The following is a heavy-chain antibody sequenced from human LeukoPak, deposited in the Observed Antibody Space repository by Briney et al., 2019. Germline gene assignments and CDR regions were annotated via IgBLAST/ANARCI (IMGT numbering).Heavy chain of an antibody. CDR2: IWYDGSNK. D-gene: IGHD3-22*01. CDR1: GFTFSSYG. Sequence: GRSLRLSCAASGFTFSSYGMHWVRQAPGKGLEWVAVIWYDGSNKYYADSVKGRFTISRDNSKNTLYLQMNSLRAEDTAVCYCARGNRLMIVLGEAFDIWGQGTMVTVSS. V-gene: IGHV3-33*01. CDR3: ARGNRLMIVLGEAFDI. J-gene: IGHJ3*02.